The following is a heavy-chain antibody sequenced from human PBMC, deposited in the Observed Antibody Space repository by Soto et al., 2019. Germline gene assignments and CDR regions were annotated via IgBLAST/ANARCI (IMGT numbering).Heavy chain of an antibody. D-gene: IGHD2-2*01. V-gene: IGHV3-23*01. Sequence: EMQLLESGGGLVQPGGSLRLSCAASGLSFSNYAMTWVRQAPGKGLEWVSGISGSGGTTFYAGSVKGRFAISRDNSKNVMYLQMNSLRAEDTALYYCALRYCSRTTCPPLNSYFYMDVWGKGTTVTVSS. CDR3: ALRYCSRTTCPPLNSYFYMDV. CDR2: ISGSGGTT. J-gene: IGHJ6*03. CDR1: GLSFSNYA.